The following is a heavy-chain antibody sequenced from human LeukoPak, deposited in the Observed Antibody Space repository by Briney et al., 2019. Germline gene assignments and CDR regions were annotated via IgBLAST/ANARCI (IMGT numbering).Heavy chain of an antibody. Sequence: GGSLRLSCAASGFTFSSYWMSGVRQAPGKGLEWVANIKQDGSEKYYVDSVKGRFTISRDNAKNSLYLQMNSLRADDTAVYYCVKDSPPRYSGSPPAYWGQGTLVTVSS. J-gene: IGHJ4*02. D-gene: IGHD1-26*01. CDR3: VKDSPPRYSGSPPAY. CDR2: IKQDGSEK. V-gene: IGHV3-7*03. CDR1: GFTFSSYW.